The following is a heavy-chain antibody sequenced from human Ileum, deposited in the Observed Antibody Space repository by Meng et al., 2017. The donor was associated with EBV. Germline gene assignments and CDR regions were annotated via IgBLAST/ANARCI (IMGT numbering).Heavy chain of an antibody. D-gene: IGHD2-21*01. CDR2: IYSGGST. J-gene: IGHJ4*02. CDR3: AKDCFGDKDS. V-gene: IGHV3-53*04. Sequence: LGDSGGPWSSVQGPGDSLAQSLGSLNYTTWGRQAPGKGLEWVSVIYSGGSTYYADSVKGRFTISRDNSKNTLYLQMNSLRGEDTAVYYCAKDCFGDKDSWGQGTLVTVSS. CDR1: GSLNY.